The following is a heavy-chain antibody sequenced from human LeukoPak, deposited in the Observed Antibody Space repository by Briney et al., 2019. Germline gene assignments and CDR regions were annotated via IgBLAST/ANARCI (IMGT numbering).Heavy chain of an antibody. CDR1: GFTFDDYA. CDR3: AKDDSAEMATISRWFDP. Sequence: GRSLRLSCAASGFTFDDYAMHWVRQAPGKGLEWVSGISWNSGSIGYADSVKGRFTISRDNAKNSLYLQMNSLRAEDTALYYCAKDDSAEMATISRWFDPWGQGTLVTVSS. V-gene: IGHV3-9*01. D-gene: IGHD5-24*01. J-gene: IGHJ5*02. CDR2: ISWNSGSI.